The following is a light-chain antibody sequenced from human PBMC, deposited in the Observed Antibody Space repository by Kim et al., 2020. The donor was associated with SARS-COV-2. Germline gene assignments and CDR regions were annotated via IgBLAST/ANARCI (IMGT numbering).Light chain of an antibody. J-gene: IGLJ3*02. CDR3: QTWGTGIWV. CDR1: SGHSSDA. Sequence: SAKLTCPLSSGHSSDAIAWHQQQPEKGPRYLMKLNSDGSHSKGDGIPDRFSGSSSGAERYLTISSLQSEDEADYYCQTWGTGIWVFGGGTQLTVL. CDR2: LNSDGSH. V-gene: IGLV4-69*01.